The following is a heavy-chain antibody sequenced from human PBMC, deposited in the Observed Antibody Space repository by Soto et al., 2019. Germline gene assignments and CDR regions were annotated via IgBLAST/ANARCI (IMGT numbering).Heavy chain of an antibody. CDR1: GGSFSGYY. J-gene: IGHJ6*03. Sequence: SETLSLTCAVYGGSFSGYYWSWIRQPPGKGLEWIGEINHSGSTNYNPSLKSRVTISVDTSKNQFSLKLSSVTAADTAVYYCARVARYSSSRWDYYYYYYMDVWGKGTTVTVSS. CDR2: INHSGST. D-gene: IGHD6-6*01. CDR3: ARVARYSSSRWDYYYYYYMDV. V-gene: IGHV4-34*01.